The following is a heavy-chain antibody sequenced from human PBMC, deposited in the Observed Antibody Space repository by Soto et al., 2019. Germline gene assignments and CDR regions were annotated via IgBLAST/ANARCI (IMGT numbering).Heavy chain of an antibody. V-gene: IGHV1-3*01. J-gene: IGHJ4*02. Sequence: VSVKVSCKASGYTFTSYAMHWARQAPGQRLEWMGWINAGNGNTKYSQKFQGRVTITRDTSASTAYMELSSLRSEDTAVYFCARAVAVPADFDYWGQGTLVTVSS. CDR1: GYTFTSYA. CDR2: INAGNGNT. D-gene: IGHD6-19*01. CDR3: ARAVAVPADFDY.